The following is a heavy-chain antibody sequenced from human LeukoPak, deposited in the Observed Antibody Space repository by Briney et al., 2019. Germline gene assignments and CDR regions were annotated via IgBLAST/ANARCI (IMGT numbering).Heavy chain of an antibody. J-gene: IGHJ4*02. V-gene: IGHV4-34*01. CDR2: INHSGST. Sequence: PSETLSLTCAVYGGSFSGYYWSWIRQPPGKGLERIGEINHSGSTNYNPSLKSRVTMSIDTSKNQFSLKVISVTAADAAVYYCARAGDGSGSYDNADYDYWGQGTLVTVSS. CDR3: ARAGDGSGSYDNADYDY. CDR1: GGSFSGYY. D-gene: IGHD3-10*01.